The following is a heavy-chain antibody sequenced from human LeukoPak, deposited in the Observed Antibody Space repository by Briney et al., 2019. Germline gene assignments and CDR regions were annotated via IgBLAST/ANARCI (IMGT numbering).Heavy chain of an antibody. CDR1: GYRFTNFG. V-gene: IGHV1-18*01. D-gene: IGHD1-26*01. CDR3: AKVDPPIIAGARGDAFEI. J-gene: IGHJ3*02. Sequence: GASVKVSCKASGYRFTNFGITWVRQAPGQGLEWMGWTTPYDDNPEYGKKFQGRVTMTTDTSTDTAYLEVSSLRPDDTAVYYCAKVDPPIIAGARGDAFEIWGPGTLVTVSS. CDR2: TTPYDDNP.